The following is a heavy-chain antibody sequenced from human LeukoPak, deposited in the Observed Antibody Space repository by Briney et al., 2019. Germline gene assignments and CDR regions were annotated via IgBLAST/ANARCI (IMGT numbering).Heavy chain of an antibody. CDR2: IIPIFCTA. J-gene: IGHJ4*02. V-gene: IGHV1-69*13. CDR1: GGTFSSYA. Sequence: SVKASCKASGGTFSSYAISWVRQAPGQGLEWMGGIIPIFCTANYAQKFQGRVTITADESTSTAYMELSSLRSEDTAVYYCASVTYYYDSSGYYYTTNYFDYWGQGTLVTVST. D-gene: IGHD3-22*01. CDR3: ASVTYYYDSSGYYYTTNYFDY.